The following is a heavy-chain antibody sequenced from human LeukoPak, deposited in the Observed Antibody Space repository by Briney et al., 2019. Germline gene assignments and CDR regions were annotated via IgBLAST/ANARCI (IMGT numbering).Heavy chain of an antibody. CDR1: GYSISSGYY. Sequence: PSETLSLTCTVSGYSISSGYYWGWIRQPPGKGLEWIGSIYHSGSTYYNPSLKSRVTISVDTSKNQFSLKLSSVTAADTAVYYCARPPWGLYCSSTSCYNQRDYWGQGTLVTVSS. CDR2: IYHSGST. D-gene: IGHD2-2*02. J-gene: IGHJ4*02. V-gene: IGHV4-38-2*02. CDR3: ARPPWGLYCSSTSCYNQRDY.